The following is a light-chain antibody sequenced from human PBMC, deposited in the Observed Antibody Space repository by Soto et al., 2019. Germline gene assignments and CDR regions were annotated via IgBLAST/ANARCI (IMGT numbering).Light chain of an antibody. Sequence: DIQMTQSPSSLSASVGDRVTITCRASQTISRFLNWYQWKPGKAPKFLIHDASNLQSGVTTRFSGSGSGTDFTLTISSLQPEDFATYYCQQSFSTPPTFGQGTKLEIK. J-gene: IGKJ2*01. CDR3: QQSFSTPPT. V-gene: IGKV1-39*01. CDR1: QTISRF. CDR2: DAS.